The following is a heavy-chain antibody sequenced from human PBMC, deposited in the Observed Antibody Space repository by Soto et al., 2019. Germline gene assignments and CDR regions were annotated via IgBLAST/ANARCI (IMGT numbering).Heavy chain of an antibody. CDR1: GDSVSSNTAG. CDR2: TYYRSKWYN. D-gene: IGHD3-10*01. Sequence: QVQLQQSGPGLVKPSQTLSLTCTISGDSVSSNTAGWNWIRQSPSRGLEWLGRTYYRSKWYNDYAVFVKSRIIINPDTSKIQFSLQLSAVTPEDTAVYYCGRGEEGSGRIFDYWGQGTLVTVSS. CDR3: GRGEEGSGRIFDY. J-gene: IGHJ4*02. V-gene: IGHV6-1*01.